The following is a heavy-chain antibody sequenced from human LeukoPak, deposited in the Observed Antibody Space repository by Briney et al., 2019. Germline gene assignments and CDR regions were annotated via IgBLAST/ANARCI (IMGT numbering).Heavy chain of an antibody. Sequence: SETLSLTCAVYGGSLSGYYWSWIRQPPGKGLEWIGEINHSGSTNYNPSLKSRVTISVDTSKNQFSLKLSSVTAADTAVYYCARAAAGLYYYYYMDVWGKGTTVTISS. V-gene: IGHV4-34*01. CDR3: ARAAAGLYYYYYMDV. CDR1: GGSLSGYY. CDR2: INHSGST. D-gene: IGHD6-13*01. J-gene: IGHJ6*03.